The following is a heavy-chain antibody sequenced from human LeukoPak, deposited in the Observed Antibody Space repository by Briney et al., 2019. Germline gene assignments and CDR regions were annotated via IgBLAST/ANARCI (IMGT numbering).Heavy chain of an antibody. CDR2: INHSGST. J-gene: IGHJ4*02. CDR3: ARGRSYRRGYYDY. V-gene: IGHV4-34*01. D-gene: IGHD3-22*01. CDR1: GGSFSGYY. Sequence: SETLSLTCAVYGGSFSGYYWSWIRQPPGKGLEWIGEINHSGSTNYNPSLKSRVTISVDTSKNQFSLKLSSVTAADTAVYYCARGRSYRRGYYDYWGQETLVTVSS.